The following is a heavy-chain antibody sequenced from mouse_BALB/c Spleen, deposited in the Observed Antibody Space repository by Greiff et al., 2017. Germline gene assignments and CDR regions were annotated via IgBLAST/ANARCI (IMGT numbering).Heavy chain of an antibody. CDR2: ISYSGST. CDR3: ARYGSSYYFDY. V-gene: IGHV3-2*02. J-gene: IGHJ2*01. CDR1: GYSITSDYA. D-gene: IGHD1-1*01. Sequence: EVKLQESGPGLVKPSQSLSLTCTVTGYSITSDYAWNWIRQFPGNKLEWMGYISYSGSTSYNPSLKSRISITRDTSKNQFFLQLNSVTTEDTATYYCARYGSSYYFDYWGQGTTLTVSS.